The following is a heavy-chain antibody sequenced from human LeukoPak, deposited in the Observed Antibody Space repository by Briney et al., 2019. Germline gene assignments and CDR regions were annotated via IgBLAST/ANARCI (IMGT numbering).Heavy chain of an antibody. CDR2: INPNSGGT. D-gene: IGHD3-16*01. J-gene: IGHJ3*02. Sequence: ASVKVSCKASGYTFTGYYMHWVRQAPGQGLEWMGWINPNSGGTNYAQKFQGRVTMTRDTSISTAYMELSRLRSDDTAVYYCARVPYDKGAFDIWGQGTMVTVSS. CDR1: GYTFTGYY. V-gene: IGHV1-2*02. CDR3: ARVPYDKGAFDI.